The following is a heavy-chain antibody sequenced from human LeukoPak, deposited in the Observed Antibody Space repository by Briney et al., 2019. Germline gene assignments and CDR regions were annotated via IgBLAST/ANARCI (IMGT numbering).Heavy chain of an antibody. CDR1: GGSISSYY. Sequence: ASATLSLTCTVSGGSISSYYWSWIRQPPGKGLEWIGNIFYSGSPNYNPSLKSRVTISVDTSKNQFSLKLSSVTAADTAVYYCARWAGTTDAFDIWGQGTMVTDSS. V-gene: IGHV4-59*01. CDR3: ARWAGTTDAFDI. D-gene: IGHD1-7*01. CDR2: IFYSGSP. J-gene: IGHJ3*02.